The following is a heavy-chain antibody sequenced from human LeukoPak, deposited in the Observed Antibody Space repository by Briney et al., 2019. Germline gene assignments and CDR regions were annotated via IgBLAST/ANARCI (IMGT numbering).Heavy chain of an antibody. D-gene: IGHD3-16*02. Sequence: ASVKVSCKASGYTFTSYAMHWVRQAPGQRLEWMGWINAGNGNTKYSQKFQGRVTITADESTSTAYMELSSLRSEDTAVYYCARELGRYDYVWGSYRPYYFDYWGQGTLVTVSS. CDR3: ARELGRYDYVWGSYRPYYFDY. CDR1: GYTFTSYA. V-gene: IGHV1-3*01. CDR2: INAGNGNT. J-gene: IGHJ4*02.